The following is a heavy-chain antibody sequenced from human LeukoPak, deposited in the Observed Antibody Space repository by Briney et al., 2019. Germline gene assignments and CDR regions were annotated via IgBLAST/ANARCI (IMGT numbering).Heavy chain of an antibody. Sequence: TSETLSLTCAVSGGSISSSSWWSWVRQPPGKGLEWIGEIYHSGTTNYNPSLKSRVTISVDKSKNHFSLELSSVTAADTAVYYCARLFYYDSSSYYRHFDCWGQGTLVTVSS. D-gene: IGHD3-22*01. J-gene: IGHJ4*02. CDR1: GGSISSSSW. CDR3: ARLFYYDSSSYYRHFDC. V-gene: IGHV4-4*02. CDR2: IYHSGTT.